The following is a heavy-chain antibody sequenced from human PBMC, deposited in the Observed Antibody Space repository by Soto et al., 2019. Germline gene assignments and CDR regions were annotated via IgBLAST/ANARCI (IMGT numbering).Heavy chain of an antibody. CDR1: GFTFSTYW. CDR2: IIGDGSIT. D-gene: IGHD1-26*01. Sequence: EVQLVESGGGLVQPGGSLRLSCAASGFTFSTYWMSWVRQVPGKGLVWVSRIIGDGSITNYADSVTGRFTISRDNAKDTLFLQMNSLRVEDTAVYYCARGLVGSSVIVYWGQGTLVTVSS. J-gene: IGHJ4*02. V-gene: IGHV3-74*01. CDR3: ARGLVGSSVIVY.